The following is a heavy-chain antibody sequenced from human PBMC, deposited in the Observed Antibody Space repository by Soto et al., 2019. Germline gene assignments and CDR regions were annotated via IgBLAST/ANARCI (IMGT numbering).Heavy chain of an antibody. CDR1: GFTFSSYA. V-gene: IGHV3-23*01. CDR2: ISGSGGST. CDR3: AKGGAVATIVYYYYMDV. J-gene: IGHJ6*03. Sequence: ESGGGLVQPGGSLRLSCAASGFTFSSYAMSWVRQAPGKGLEWVSAISGSGGSTYYADSVKGRFTISRDNSKNTLYLQMNSLRAEDTAVYYCAKGGAVATIVYYYYMDVWGKGTTVTVSS. D-gene: IGHD5-12*01.